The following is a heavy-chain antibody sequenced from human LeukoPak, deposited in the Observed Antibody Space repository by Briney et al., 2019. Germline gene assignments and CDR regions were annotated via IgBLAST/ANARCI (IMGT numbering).Heavy chain of an antibody. J-gene: IGHJ4*02. CDR1: GFPFSDYA. D-gene: IGHD1-14*01. Sequence: PGGSLRLSCAASGFPFSDYAVSWVRQAPGKGLEWVSVTGGGGDIFYADSVKGRFAISRDNSKNTLYLQMNSLRVEDTGIYYCAKRAGITYGEYYFDYWGEGTLVTVSS. V-gene: IGHV3-23*01. CDR2: TGGGGDI. CDR3: AKRAGITYGEYYFDY.